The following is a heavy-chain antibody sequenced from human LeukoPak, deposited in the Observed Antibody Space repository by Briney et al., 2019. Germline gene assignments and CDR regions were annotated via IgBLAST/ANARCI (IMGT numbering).Heavy chain of an antibody. V-gene: IGHV3-30*18. D-gene: IGHD3-22*01. CDR1: GFTFSSYG. CDR2: ISYDGSNK. J-gene: IGHJ3*02. CDR3: AKGHITMMVSSDAFDI. Sequence: GGSLRLSCAASGFTFSSYGMHWVRQAPGKGLEWVAVISYDGSNKYYADSVKGRFTISRDNSKNTLYLQMNSLRAEDTAVYYCAKGHITMMVSSDAFDIWGQGTMVTVSS.